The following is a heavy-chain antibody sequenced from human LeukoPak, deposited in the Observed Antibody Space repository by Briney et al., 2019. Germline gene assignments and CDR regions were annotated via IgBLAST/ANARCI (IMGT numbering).Heavy chain of an antibody. CDR2: INTNSGHP. CDR1: GYTFTTYI. V-gene: IGHV7-4-1*02. D-gene: IGHD3-10*01. Sequence: ASVKVSCKASGYTFTTYIMNWVRQAPGQGLEWMGWINTNSGHPTYAQGFTGRFVFSLDTSVSTAYLQISSLKAEDTAVYYCARSYNTFDYWGQGTLVTVSS. CDR3: ARSYNTFDY. J-gene: IGHJ4*02.